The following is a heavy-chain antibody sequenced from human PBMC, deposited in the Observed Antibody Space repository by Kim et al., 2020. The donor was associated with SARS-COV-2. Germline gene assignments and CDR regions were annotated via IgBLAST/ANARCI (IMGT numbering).Heavy chain of an antibody. CDR1: GFTFSEFP. Sequence: GGSLRLSCVGSGFTFSEFPMAWVRQAPGKGLEWIGVIRSTIYGGTTEYATSVRGRFIISRDDSKNIAHLQMNSLKTADTGWYYCVRVDRSSIW. D-gene: IGHD2-2*01. V-gene: IGHV3-49*04. CDR3: VRVDRSSI. J-gene: IGHJ3*02. CDR2: IRSTIYGGTT.